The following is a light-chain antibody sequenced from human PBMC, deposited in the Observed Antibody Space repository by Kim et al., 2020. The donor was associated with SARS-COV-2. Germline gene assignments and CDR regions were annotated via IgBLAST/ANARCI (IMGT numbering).Light chain of an antibody. V-gene: IGKV3-20*01. CDR2: GAS. CDR1: QNVSPPS. CDR3: HHYGSSPPT. J-gene: IGKJ2*01. Sequence: LSTGERAPPSCRASQNVSPPSVAWYQQKPGQAPRLVIYGASSRATGIPDRFSGSGSGTDFTLTISRLEPEDFAVYHCHHYGSSPPTFGQGTKLEI.